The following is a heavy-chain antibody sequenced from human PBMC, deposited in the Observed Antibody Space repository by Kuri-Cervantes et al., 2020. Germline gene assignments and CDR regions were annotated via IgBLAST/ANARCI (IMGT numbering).Heavy chain of an antibody. CDR1: GFTFDDYA. V-gene: IGHV3-9*01. CDR3: ARGITIFYYYGMDV. CDR2: ISWNSGSI. J-gene: IGHJ6*02. D-gene: IGHD3-9*01. Sequence: SLKISCAASGFTFDDYAMHWVRQAPGKGLEWVSGISWNSGSIGYADSVKGRFTISGDNSKNTLYLQMNSLRAEDTAVYYCARGITIFYYYGMDVWGQGTTVTVSS.